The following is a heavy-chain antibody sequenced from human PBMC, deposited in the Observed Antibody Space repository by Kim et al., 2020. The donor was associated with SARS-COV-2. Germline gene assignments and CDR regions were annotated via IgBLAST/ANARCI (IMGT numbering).Heavy chain of an antibody. Sequence: AQKVEGRVTITAEESKSTAYMELSSLRSEDTAVYYCAREVVRGVNWFDPCGQGTLVTVSS. J-gene: IGHJ5*02. D-gene: IGHD3-10*01. CDR3: AREVVRGVNWFDP. V-gene: IGHV1-69*01.